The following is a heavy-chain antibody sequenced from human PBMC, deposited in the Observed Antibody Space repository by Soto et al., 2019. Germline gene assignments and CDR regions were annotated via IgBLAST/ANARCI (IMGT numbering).Heavy chain of an antibody. V-gene: IGHV3-73*01. CDR3: SRQASDFWSGKPQYYMDV. CDR2: IRSKGNNYAT. CDR1: GFTFSGSA. Sequence: GGSLILSCAASGFTFSGSAMHWVRQASGKGLEWVGRIRSKGNNYATAYGASLKGRFTISRDDSKNTAYLQMNSLNTEDTAVYYCSRQASDFWSGKPQYYMDVWGKGTTVTVSS. D-gene: IGHD3-3*01. J-gene: IGHJ6*03.